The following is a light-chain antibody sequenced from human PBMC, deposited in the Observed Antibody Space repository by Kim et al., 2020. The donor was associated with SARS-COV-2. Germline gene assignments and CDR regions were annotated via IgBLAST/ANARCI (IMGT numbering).Light chain of an antibody. CDR3: QQSYSAPLFT. J-gene: IGKJ3*01. CDR1: QNINTY. CDR2: ATS. Sequence: SVGDRVNRTGRASQNINTYLHWYQQKPGKAPSLLIYATSNLEAGVPSRFSGSGSGADFTLTISSLQPDDFATYYCQQSYSAPLFTFGPGTKVDIK. V-gene: IGKV1-39*01.